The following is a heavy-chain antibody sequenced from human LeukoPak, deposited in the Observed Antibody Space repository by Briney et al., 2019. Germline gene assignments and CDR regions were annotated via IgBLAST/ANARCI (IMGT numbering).Heavy chain of an antibody. V-gene: IGHV4-34*01. CDR1: GGSFSGYY. CDR2: INHSGST. Sequence: PSETLSLTCAVYGGSFSGYYWSWIRQPPGKGLEWIGEINHSGSTNYNPSLKSRVTISVDTSKNQFSLKLSSVTAADTAVYYCARASEGATVDGMDVWGQGTTVTVSS. J-gene: IGHJ6*02. CDR3: ARASEGATVDGMDV. D-gene: IGHD1-26*01.